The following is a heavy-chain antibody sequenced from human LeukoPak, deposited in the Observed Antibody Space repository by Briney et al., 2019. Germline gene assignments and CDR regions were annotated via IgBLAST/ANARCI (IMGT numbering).Heavy chain of an antibody. CDR2: ISGSGGST. J-gene: IGHJ4*02. Sequence: GGSLRLSCAASGFTFSSYAMSWVRQAPGKGPEWVSAISGSGGSTYYADSVKGRFTISRNNSKNTLYLQMNSLRAEDTAVYYCAKSRSGYYLYYFDYWGQGTLVTVSS. D-gene: IGHD3-3*01. V-gene: IGHV3-23*01. CDR3: AKSRSGYYLYYFDY. CDR1: GFTFSSYA.